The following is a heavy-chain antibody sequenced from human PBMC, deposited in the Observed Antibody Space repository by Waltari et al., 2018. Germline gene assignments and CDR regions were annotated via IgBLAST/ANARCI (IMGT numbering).Heavy chain of an antibody. D-gene: IGHD3-3*01. V-gene: IGHV7-4-1*02. CDR1: GYTFTTYA. Sequence: QVQLVQPASELRKPGSSVMISCTTSGYTFTTYAINWVRQAPGQGPEWMGWIHPSSANPTYALDFIGRFVFSLDRSVSTAYLEISDLKTEDTAVYYCARGLRFTESLDFWGRGTLVTVSS. CDR3: ARGLRFTESLDF. J-gene: IGHJ4*02. CDR2: IHPSSANP.